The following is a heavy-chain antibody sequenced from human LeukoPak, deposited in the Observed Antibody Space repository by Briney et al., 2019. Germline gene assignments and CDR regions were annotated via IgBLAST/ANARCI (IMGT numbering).Heavy chain of an antibody. J-gene: IGHJ4*02. CDR2: ISSISTYT. V-gene: IGHV3-21*01. Sequence: GGSLRLSCAASGFTFSSYGMNWVRQAPGKGPEWVSSISSISTYTHYADSVKGRFTISRDNAKNSLYLQMNNLRAEDTAVYYCAREGVGYYLDQWGQGTLVTVSS. CDR3: AREGVGYYLDQ. CDR1: GFTFSSYG. D-gene: IGHD2-15*01.